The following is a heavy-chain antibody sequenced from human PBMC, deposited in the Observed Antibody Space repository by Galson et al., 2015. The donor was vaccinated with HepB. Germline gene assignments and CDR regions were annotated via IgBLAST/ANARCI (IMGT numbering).Heavy chain of an antibody. Sequence: SLRLSCAASGFTFRSYAMSWVRQAPGKGLEWVSAISGSGGSTYYADSVKGRFTISRDNSKNTLYLQMNSLRAEDTAVYYCAKEGDYGDYLNSWADYWGQGTLVTVSS. D-gene: IGHD4-17*01. CDR2: ISGSGGST. J-gene: IGHJ4*02. CDR1: GFTFRSYA. CDR3: AKEGDYGDYLNSWADY. V-gene: IGHV3-23*01.